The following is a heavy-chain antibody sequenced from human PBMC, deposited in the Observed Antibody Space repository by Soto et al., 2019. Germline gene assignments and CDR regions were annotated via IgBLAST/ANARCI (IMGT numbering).Heavy chain of an antibody. J-gene: IGHJ4*02. CDR2: ISYDGSNK. Sequence: GGSLRLSCAASGFTFSSYAMHWVRQAPGKGLEWVAVISYDGSNKYYADSVKGRFTISRDNSKNTLYLQMNSLRAEDTAVYYCARAWSLKYYDSSGYGVFDYWGQGTLVTVSS. CDR3: ARAWSLKYYDSSGYGVFDY. CDR1: GFTFSSYA. D-gene: IGHD3-22*01. V-gene: IGHV3-30-3*01.